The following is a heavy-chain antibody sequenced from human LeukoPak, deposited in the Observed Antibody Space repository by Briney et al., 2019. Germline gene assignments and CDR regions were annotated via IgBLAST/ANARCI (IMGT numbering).Heavy chain of an antibody. D-gene: IGHD3-10*01. CDR1: GFTFSDYA. CDR3: VKERGGRYYYGSGSYYNYYFDY. Sequence: PGGSLRLSCAASGFTFSDYAMHWVRQAPAKGLEWVTGISYDGNNKYYADSVKGRFTISRDNSKNTLYLQMNSLRADDTAIYYCVKERGGRYYYGSGSYYNYYFDYWGQGTLVTVSS. V-gene: IGHV3-30*18. J-gene: IGHJ4*02. CDR2: ISYDGNNK.